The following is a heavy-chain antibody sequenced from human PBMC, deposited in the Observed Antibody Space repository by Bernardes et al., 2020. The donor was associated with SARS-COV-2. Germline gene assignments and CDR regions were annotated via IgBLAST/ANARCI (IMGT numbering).Heavy chain of an antibody. J-gene: IGHJ4*02. Sequence: SVKVSCKASGGPFSNFAVSWVRQAPGQGLEWMGRIIPVLAIANYAQNFQGRITITADKSTSTTYMELSSLRSEDTAIYYCARDQSTSDYWGQGTLITVSS. D-gene: IGHD2-2*01. CDR2: IIPVLAIA. CDR1: GGPFSNFA. V-gene: IGHV1-69*04. CDR3: ARDQSTSDY.